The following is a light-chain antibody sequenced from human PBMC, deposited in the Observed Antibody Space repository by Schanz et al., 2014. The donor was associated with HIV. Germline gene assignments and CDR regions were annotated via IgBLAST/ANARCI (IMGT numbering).Light chain of an antibody. CDR2: AAS. V-gene: IGKV1-39*01. J-gene: IGKJ4*01. CDR3: QYFGNSGGT. CDR1: QSISSY. Sequence: DIQMTQSPSTLSASVGDRVTLTCRASQSISSYLNWYQQKPGKAPKLLIYAASSLQSGVPSRFSGSGSGTDFTLTISRLEPEDFAVYFCQYFGNSGGTFGGGTKVEIK.